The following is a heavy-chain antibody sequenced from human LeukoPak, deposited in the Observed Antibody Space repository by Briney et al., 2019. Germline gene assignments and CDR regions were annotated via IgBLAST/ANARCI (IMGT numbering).Heavy chain of an antibody. V-gene: IGHV1-18*01. CDR3: ARGRIAVAGTARFDY. J-gene: IGHJ4*02. Sequence: GGSVKVSCKASGCTFTSYGIGWGRQAPGQGLEWMGWISAYDGNTNYAQKLQGRVTMTTDTSTSTAYMELRSLRSDDTAVYYCARGRIAVAGTARFDYWGQGTLVTVSS. D-gene: IGHD6-19*01. CDR1: GCTFTSYG. CDR2: ISAYDGNT.